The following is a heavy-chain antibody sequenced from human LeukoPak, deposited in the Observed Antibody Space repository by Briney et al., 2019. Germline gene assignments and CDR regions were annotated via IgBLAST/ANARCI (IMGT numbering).Heavy chain of an antibody. J-gene: IGHJ3*01. V-gene: IGHV4-39*07. Sequence: PSETLSLTCTVSGGSISTSNYYWGWIRQPPGKGLEWIGNIFYSGSTYYGPSLKSRLTISLDTSRNQFSLKLNSVTAADTAVYYCAKSNGYGLDVWGQGTMVTVSS. D-gene: IGHD2-8*01. CDR2: IFYSGST. CDR3: AKSNGYGLDV. CDR1: GGSISTSNYY.